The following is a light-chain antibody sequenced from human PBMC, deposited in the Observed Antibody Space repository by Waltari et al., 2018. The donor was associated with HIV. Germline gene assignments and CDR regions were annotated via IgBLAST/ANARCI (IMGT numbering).Light chain of an antibody. CDR1: SSNIGSNI. CDR2: TND. J-gene: IGLJ2*01. V-gene: IGLV1-44*01. Sequence: QSVLTQPPSVSGTPGQNVTISCSGSSSNIGSNIVNWYQQLPGAAPKPLIYTNDQRPSGVPDRFAGSKSGTSASLAISGLQSADEADYYCAAWDDSLNGMVGGGTKLTVL. CDR3: AAWDDSLNGM.